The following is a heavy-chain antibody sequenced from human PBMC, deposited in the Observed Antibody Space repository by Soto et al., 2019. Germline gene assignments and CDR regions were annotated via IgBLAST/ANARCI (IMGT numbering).Heavy chain of an antibody. J-gene: IGHJ5*02. Sequence: SETLSLTCTVSGGSISSVDYYWSWIRQPPGKGLEWIGYIYYSGSTYYNPSLKSRVTISVDTSKNQFSLKLSSVTAADTAVYYCARVAPGYDSSGYYYVGRRYNWFDPWGQGTLVTVSS. CDR2: IYYSGST. D-gene: IGHD3-22*01. V-gene: IGHV4-30-4*01. CDR3: ARVAPGYDSSGYYYVGRRYNWFDP. CDR1: GGSISSVDYY.